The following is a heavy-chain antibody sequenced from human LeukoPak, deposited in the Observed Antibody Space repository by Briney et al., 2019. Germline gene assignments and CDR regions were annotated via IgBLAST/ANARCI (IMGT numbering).Heavy chain of an antibody. V-gene: IGHV3-21*04. CDR3: AKHIVVVPAALYNWFDP. J-gene: IGHJ5*02. CDR1: GFAFSSYS. D-gene: IGHD2-2*01. Sequence: GGSLRLSCAASGFAFSSYSMTWVRQAPGKGLEWVSSISSSSSYIYYADSVKGRFTISRDNSKNTLYLQMNSLRAEDTAVYYCAKHIVVVPAALYNWFDPWGQGTLVTVSS. CDR2: ISSSSSYI.